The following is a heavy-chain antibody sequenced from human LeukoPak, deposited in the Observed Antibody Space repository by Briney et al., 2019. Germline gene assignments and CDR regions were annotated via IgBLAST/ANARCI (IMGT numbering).Heavy chain of an antibody. V-gene: IGHV4-59*01. CDR1: GGSISSYY. D-gene: IGHD5-18*01. J-gene: IGHJ6*03. Sequence: SETLSLTCTVSGGSISSYYWSWIRQPAGKGLEWIGSIYYSGSTNYNPSLKSRVTISVDTSKNQFSLKLSSVTAADTAVYYCARGDTAMEGYYYYYYMDVWGKGTTVTVSS. CDR3: ARGDTAMEGYYYYYYMDV. CDR2: IYYSGST.